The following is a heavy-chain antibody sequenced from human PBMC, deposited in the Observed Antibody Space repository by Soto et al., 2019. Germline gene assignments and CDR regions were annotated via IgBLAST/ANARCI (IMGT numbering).Heavy chain of an antibody. CDR1: GFIVRSNF. V-gene: IGHV3-53*02. J-gene: IGHJ5*01. Sequence: EVQLVETGGGLIQPGGSLRLSCEASGFIVRSNFMNWVRQAPGKGLEWVSGIYSGGGTYYADSVKGRFTISRDISKNTLYLHMNSLRDEDTAVYYCVGKWFDFWGQGTLVTVSS. CDR3: VGKWFDF. CDR2: IYSGGGT.